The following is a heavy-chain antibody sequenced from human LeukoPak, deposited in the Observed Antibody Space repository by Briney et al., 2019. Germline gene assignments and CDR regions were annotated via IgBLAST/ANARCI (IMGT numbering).Heavy chain of an antibody. V-gene: IGHV4-34*01. J-gene: IGHJ4*02. D-gene: IGHD2-2*02. CDR1: GGSFSGYY. CDR2: INHSGST. Sequence: PSETLSLTCAVYGGSFSGYYWSWIRQPPGKGLEWTGEINHSGSTNYNPSLKSRVTISVDTSKNQFSLKLSSVTAADTAVYYCARGIRLVPGYCSSTSCYIRGVVSHFDYWGQGTLVTVSS. CDR3: ARGIRLVPGYCSSTSCYIRGVVSHFDY.